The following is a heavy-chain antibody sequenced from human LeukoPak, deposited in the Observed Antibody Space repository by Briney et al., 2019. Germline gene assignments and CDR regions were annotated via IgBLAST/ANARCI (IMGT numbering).Heavy chain of an antibody. V-gene: IGHV3-48*01. CDR3: ARDEVVPAASYAFDI. CDR2: ISSSSSTI. CDR1: GFTFSSYA. D-gene: IGHD2-2*01. Sequence: GGSLRLSCAASGFTFSSYAMHWVRQAPGKGLEWVSYISSSSSTIYYADSVKGRFTISRGNAKNSLYLQMNSLRAEDTAVYYCARDEVVPAASYAFDIWGQGTMVTVSS. J-gene: IGHJ3*02.